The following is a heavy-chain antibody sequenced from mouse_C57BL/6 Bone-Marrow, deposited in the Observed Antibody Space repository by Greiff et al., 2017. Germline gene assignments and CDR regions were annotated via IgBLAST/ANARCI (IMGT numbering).Heavy chain of an antibody. CDR3: ARDYGSSYGY. D-gene: IGHD1-1*01. CDR1: GYTFTSYW. J-gene: IGHJ2*01. CDR2: IYPGSGST. V-gene: IGHV1-55*01. Sequence: QVQLQQPGAELVKPGASVKMSCKASGYTFTSYWITWVKQRPGQGLEWIGDIYPGSGSTNNNEKFKSKATLTADTSSSTAYMQLSSLTSEDSAVYYCARDYGSSYGYGGQGTTLTVSS.